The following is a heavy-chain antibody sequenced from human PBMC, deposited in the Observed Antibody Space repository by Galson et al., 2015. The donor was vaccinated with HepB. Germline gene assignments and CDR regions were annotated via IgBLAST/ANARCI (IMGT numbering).Heavy chain of an antibody. CDR1: GDSASSNSAA. CDR2: TYYRSKWYN. Sequence: CAISGDSASSNSAAWNWIRQSPSRGLEWLGRTYYRSKWYNDYAVSVKSRITINPDTSKNQFSLKLSSVTAADTAVYYCARGKKGWKSGYYPATTGNWFDPWGQGTLVTVSS. D-gene: IGHD3-3*01. V-gene: IGHV6-1*01. CDR3: ARGKKGWKSGYYPATTGNWFDP. J-gene: IGHJ5*02.